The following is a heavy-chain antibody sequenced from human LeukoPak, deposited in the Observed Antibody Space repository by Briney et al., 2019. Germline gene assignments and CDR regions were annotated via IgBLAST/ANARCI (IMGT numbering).Heavy chain of an antibody. D-gene: IGHD1-7*01. CDR1: GFTFSSYW. J-gene: IGHJ4*02. V-gene: IGHV3-7*01. CDR2: IKQDGSEK. Sequence: PGGSLRLSCAASGFTFSSYWMSWVRQAPGKGLEWVANIKQDGSEKYYVDSVKGRFTISRDNAKNSLYLQMNSLRAEDTAVYYCARMGALRWSEGGTTRARRYWGQGTLVTVSS. CDR3: ARMGALRWSEGGTTRARRY.